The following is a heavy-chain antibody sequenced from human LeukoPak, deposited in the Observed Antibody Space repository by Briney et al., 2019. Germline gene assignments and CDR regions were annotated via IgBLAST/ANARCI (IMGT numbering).Heavy chain of an antibody. V-gene: IGHV4-59*01. D-gene: IGHD3-10*01. J-gene: IGHJ4*02. CDR1: GGSFSSYY. CDR2: IYYSGST. CDR3: ARSELLWFGGVNSGFDY. Sequence: SETLSLTCTVSGGSFSSYYWSWIRQPPEKGMEWIGYIYYSGSTNYNPSLKSRVTISLDTSKNQFCLKLSSVTAADTAVYYCARSELLWFGGVNSGFDYWGQGTQVTVSS.